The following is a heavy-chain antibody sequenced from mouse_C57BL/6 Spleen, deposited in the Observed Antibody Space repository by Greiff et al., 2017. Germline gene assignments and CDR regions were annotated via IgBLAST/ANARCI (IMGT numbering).Heavy chain of an antibody. V-gene: IGHV1-76*01. CDR3: ARLGRVRYFDY. CDR2: IYPGSGNT. J-gene: IGHJ2*01. Sequence: QVQLKESGAELVRPGASVKLSCKASGYTFTDYYINWVKQRPGQGLEWIARIYPGSGNTYYNEKFKGKATLTAEKSSSTAYMQLSSLTSEDSAVYFCARLGRVRYFDYWGQGTTLTVSS. CDR1: GYTFTDYY. D-gene: IGHD2-14*01.